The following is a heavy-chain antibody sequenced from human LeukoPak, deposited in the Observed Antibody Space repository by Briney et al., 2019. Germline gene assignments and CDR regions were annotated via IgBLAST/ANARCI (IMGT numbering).Heavy chain of an antibody. CDR3: ARLITDFYYYYGMDV. D-gene: IGHD3/OR15-3a*01. V-gene: IGHV4-59*08. J-gene: IGHJ6*02. CDR1: GGSISSYY. CDR2: IYYSGST. Sequence: PSETLSLTCTVSGGSISSYYWSWIRQPPRKGLEWIGYIYYSGSTNYNPSLKSRVTISVDTPKNQFSLKLSSVTAADTAVYYCARLITDFYYYYGMDVWGQGTTVTVSS.